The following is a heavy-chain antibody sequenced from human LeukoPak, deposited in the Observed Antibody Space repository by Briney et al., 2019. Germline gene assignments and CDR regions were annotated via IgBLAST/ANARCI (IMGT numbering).Heavy chain of an antibody. V-gene: IGHV1-8*01. Sequence: GASVKVSCKASEYTFTNYDINWVRQATGQGLEWMGWMNPNSGNTGYAQKFQGRVTMTRDTSISTAYMELSSLRSEDTAVYYCARGPPYDFWSARGYSYYYMDVWGKGTTVTVSS. CDR1: EYTFTNYD. CDR3: ARGPPYDFWSARGYSYYYMDV. D-gene: IGHD3-3*01. J-gene: IGHJ6*03. CDR2: MNPNSGNT.